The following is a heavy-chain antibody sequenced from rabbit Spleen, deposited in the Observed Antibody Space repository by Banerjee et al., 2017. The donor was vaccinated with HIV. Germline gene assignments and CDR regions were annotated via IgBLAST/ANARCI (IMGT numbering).Heavy chain of an antibody. CDR2: IDSGSSGFT. CDR1: GFSFSSSYW. J-gene: IGHJ6*01. D-gene: IGHD1-1*01. V-gene: IGHV1S45*01. CDR3: ARDTSSSFSSYGMDL. Sequence: EQLVESGGGLVKPGASLTLTCKASGFSFSSSYWICWVRQAPGKGLEWIACIDSGSSGFTYFATWAKGRFTCSKTSSTTVTLQMTRLTAADTATYFCARDTSSSFSSYGMDLWGPGTLVTVS.